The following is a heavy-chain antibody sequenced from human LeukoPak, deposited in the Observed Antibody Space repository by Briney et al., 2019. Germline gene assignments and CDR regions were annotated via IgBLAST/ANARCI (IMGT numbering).Heavy chain of an antibody. D-gene: IGHD3-22*01. Sequence: PGGSLTLSCAASGFSFSSYTMDWVRQAPGKGLEWVSVIYSGGSTYYADSVKGRFTTSRDNSKNTLYLQMNSLRAEDTAVYYCARDKVYYYDSSGYSYYWYFDLWGRGTLVTVSS. CDR1: GFSFSSYT. J-gene: IGHJ2*01. CDR3: ARDKVYYYDSSGYSYYWYFDL. CDR2: IYSGGST. V-gene: IGHV3-66*01.